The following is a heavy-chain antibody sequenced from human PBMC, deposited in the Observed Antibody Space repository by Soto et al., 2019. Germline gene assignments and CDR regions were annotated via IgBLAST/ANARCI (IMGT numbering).Heavy chain of an antibody. Sequence: GGSLRLSCAASGFTFSNAWMSWVRQAPGKGLEWVGRIKSKTDGGTIDYAAPVKGRFTISRDDSKITLYLQMNSLKTEDTAVYYCTTDPSVALFDYWGQGTLVTVSS. J-gene: IGHJ4*02. CDR2: IKSKTDGGTI. V-gene: IGHV3-15*01. CDR1: GFTFSNAW. D-gene: IGHD6-19*01. CDR3: TTDPSVALFDY.